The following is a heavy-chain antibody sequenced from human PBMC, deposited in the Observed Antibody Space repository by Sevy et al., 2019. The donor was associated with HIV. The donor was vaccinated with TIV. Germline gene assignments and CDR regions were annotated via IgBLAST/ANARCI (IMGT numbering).Heavy chain of an antibody. CDR3: ALINVVTKGWFDP. CDR2: IYDTGRN. D-gene: IGHD2-15*01. CDR1: GASMISKY. J-gene: IGHJ5*02. Sequence: SETLSLTCTVSGASMISKYWSWIRQTPGKGLEWIAYIYDTGRNNYNPSLKSRVTTSLDTSRNQFSLSLSSVTAADTAVYYCALINVVTKGWFDPWGQGTLVTVSS. V-gene: IGHV4-59*01.